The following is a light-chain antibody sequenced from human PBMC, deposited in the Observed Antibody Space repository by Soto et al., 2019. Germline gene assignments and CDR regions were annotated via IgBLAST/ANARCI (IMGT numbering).Light chain of an antibody. Sequence: DIQMTQSPSSLSASVGDRVTIACRASQSISSYLNWYQQKPGKAPKLLIYAASSLQSGVPSRFSGGGSGTDFTLTISSLQSEDSAVYYCHQYNSWPRGTFGPGTKVEIK. CDR2: AAS. V-gene: IGKV1-39*01. J-gene: IGKJ3*01. CDR3: HQYNSWPRGT. CDR1: QSISSY.